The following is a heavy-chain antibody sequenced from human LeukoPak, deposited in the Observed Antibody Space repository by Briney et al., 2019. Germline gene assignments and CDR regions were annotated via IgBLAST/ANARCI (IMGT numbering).Heavy chain of an antibody. D-gene: IGHD4-17*01. CDR3: ASSPERDYGDDGGDFDY. Sequence: GESLKISCKGSGYSFTSYWIGWVRQMPGKGLEWMGIIYPGDSDTRYSPSFQGQVTISADKSISTAYLQWSSLKASDTAMYYCASSPERDYGDDGGDFDYWGQGTLVTVSS. CDR1: GYSFTSYW. J-gene: IGHJ4*02. V-gene: IGHV5-51*01. CDR2: IYPGDSDT.